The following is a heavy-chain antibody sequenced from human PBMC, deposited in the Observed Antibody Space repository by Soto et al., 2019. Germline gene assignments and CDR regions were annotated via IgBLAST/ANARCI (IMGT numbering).Heavy chain of an antibody. D-gene: IGHD1-1*01. J-gene: IGHJ1*01. CDR2: VSPKSGST. Sequence: QIQLVQSGAEVKKPGASVKVSCKASGYNFFNYGVSWVRQAPGQGLEWMGWVSPKSGSTDYARKVQGRVTMTTDISTSTAYMEQRGLRSDDTAVYFCARGRTESSIGPLLVWGQGTLVSVSS. V-gene: IGHV1-18*01. CDR3: ARGRTESSIGPLLV. CDR1: GYNFFNYG.